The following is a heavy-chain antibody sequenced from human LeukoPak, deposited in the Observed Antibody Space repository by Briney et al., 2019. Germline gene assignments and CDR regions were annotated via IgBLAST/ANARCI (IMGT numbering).Heavy chain of an antibody. CDR1: GGSFSGYY. CDR2: INHSGST. CDR3: ASLTTADAFDI. J-gene: IGHJ3*02. V-gene: IGHV4-34*01. D-gene: IGHD3-22*01. Sequence: SETLSLTCAVYGGSFSGYYWSWIRQPPGKGLEWVGEINHSGSTNYNPSLKSRVTISVDTSKNQFSLKLSSVTAADTAVFYCASLTTADAFDIWGQGTMVTVSS.